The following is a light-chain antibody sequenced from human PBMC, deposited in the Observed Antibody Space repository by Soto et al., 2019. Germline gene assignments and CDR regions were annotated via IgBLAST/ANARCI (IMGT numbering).Light chain of an antibody. J-gene: IGLJ2*01. V-gene: IGLV4-69*01. Sequence: QPVLTESPSASASLGASVKLTCTLSSGHSSYAIAWHQLQPEKGPRYLMKLNSDGSHSKGDGIPDRFSGSSSGAERYLTISRLQAEDEDDYYCQTWGTGNVVFGGGTKLTVL. CDR1: SGHSSYA. CDR3: QTWGTGNVV. CDR2: LNSDGSH.